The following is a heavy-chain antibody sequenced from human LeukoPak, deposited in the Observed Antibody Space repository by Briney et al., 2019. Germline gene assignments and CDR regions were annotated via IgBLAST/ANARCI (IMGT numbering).Heavy chain of an antibody. CDR2: IYYSGST. CDR1: GGSISSYY. J-gene: IGHJ6*02. Sequence: SETLSLTCTVSGGSISSYYWSWIRQPPGKGLEWIGYIYYSGSTNYNPSLKSRGTISVDTSKNQFSLKLSSVTAADTAVYYCARARGIAAADYYYGMDVWGQGTTVTVSS. CDR3: ARARGIAAADYYYGMDV. D-gene: IGHD6-13*01. V-gene: IGHV4-59*01.